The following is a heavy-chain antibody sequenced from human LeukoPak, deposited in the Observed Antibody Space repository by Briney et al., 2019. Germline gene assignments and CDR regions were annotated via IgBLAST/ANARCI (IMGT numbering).Heavy chain of an antibody. J-gene: IGHJ4*02. Sequence: SDTLSLTCTVSGGSISSYYWSWIRQPPGKGLEWIGYIYNSGSTNYNPSLKSRVTISVDTSKNQFSLKLSSVTAADTAVYYCARTYSSSWIDYWGQGTLVTVSS. D-gene: IGHD6-13*01. CDR2: IYNSGST. V-gene: IGHV4-59*08. CDR3: ARTYSSSWIDY. CDR1: GGSISSYY.